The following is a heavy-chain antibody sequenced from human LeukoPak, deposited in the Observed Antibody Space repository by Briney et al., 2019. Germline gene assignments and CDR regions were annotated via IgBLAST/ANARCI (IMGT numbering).Heavy chain of an antibody. D-gene: IGHD6-19*01. V-gene: IGHV3-66*01. Sequence: GGSLRLSCAASGFTVRSYYMAWVRQAPGKGLEWVSVIYSGGDTYYADSVKGRFAISRDNSKNMIYLEMSSLKAEDTAVYYCAKERNLEIAVAGTIFDYWGQGTLVTVSS. J-gene: IGHJ4*02. CDR3: AKERNLEIAVAGTIFDY. CDR2: IYSGGDT. CDR1: GFTVRSYY.